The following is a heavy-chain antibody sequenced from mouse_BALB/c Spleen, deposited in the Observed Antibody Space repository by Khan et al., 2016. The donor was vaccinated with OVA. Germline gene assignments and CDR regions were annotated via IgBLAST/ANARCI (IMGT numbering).Heavy chain of an antibody. CDR1: GYTFTNYG. Sequence: QIQLVQSGPEMKKPGETVKISCKASGYTFTNYGMNWVKQSPGKALKWMGWINTFTGEPTYADDFKGRFAFSLETSASTASLQINNLKNEDTTTYCCAIPHYFSYSLDHWGQGTTVTVSS. V-gene: IGHV9-3-1*01. CDR2: INTFTGEP. CDR3: AIPHYFSYSLDH. J-gene: IGHJ4*01. D-gene: IGHD2-12*01.